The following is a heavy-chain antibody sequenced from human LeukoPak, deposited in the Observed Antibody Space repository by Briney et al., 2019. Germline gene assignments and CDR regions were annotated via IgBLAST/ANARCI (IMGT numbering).Heavy chain of an antibody. D-gene: IGHD2-2*01. CDR2: ISNSNTI. CDR1: GFTFSSYS. CDR3: ARVDCSSTSCYLDGMDV. V-gene: IGHV3-48*04. J-gene: IGHJ6*02. Sequence: GSLRLSCAASGFTFSSYSMNWVRQAPGKGLEWVSYISNSNTIYYADSVKGRFTISRDSAKNSLYLQMNSLRAEDTAVYYCARVDCSSTSCYLDGMDVWGQGTTVTVSS.